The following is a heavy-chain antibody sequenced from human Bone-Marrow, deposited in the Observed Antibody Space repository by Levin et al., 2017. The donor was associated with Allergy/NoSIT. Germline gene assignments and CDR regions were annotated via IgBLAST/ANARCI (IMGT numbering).Heavy chain of an antibody. CDR1: RFMFDRYV. Sequence: GESLKISCAASRFMFDRYVMNWVRQAPGKGLEWVASISSDNDNMQYADSVKGRFTISRDNARNLLYLQMNSLRGEDTAVYYCVRGDGYCISPTCYRWFDVWGQGTLVTVSS. J-gene: IGHJ5*02. D-gene: IGHD2-2*01. V-gene: IGHV3-21*01. CDR3: VRGDGYCISPTCYRWFDV. CDR2: ISSDNDNM.